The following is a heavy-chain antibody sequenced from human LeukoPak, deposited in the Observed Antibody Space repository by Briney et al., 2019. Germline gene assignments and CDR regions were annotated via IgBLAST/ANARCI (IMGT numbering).Heavy chain of an antibody. J-gene: IGHJ6*02. D-gene: IGHD3-22*01. CDR1: GGTFSSYA. CDR2: IIPIFGTA. Sequence: GASVKVSCKASGGTFSSYAISWVRQAPGQGLEWMGGIIPIFGTASYAQKFQGRVTITADESTSTAYMELSSLRSEDTAVYYCARVEPRSGYFYYYYGMDVWGQGTTVTVSS. V-gene: IGHV1-69*13. CDR3: ARVEPRSGYFYYYYGMDV.